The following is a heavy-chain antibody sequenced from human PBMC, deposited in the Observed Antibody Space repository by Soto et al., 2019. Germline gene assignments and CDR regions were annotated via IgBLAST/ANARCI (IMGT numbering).Heavy chain of an antibody. Sequence: QVQLVQSGAEVKKPGSSVKVSCKASGGTFSSYTISWVRQAPGQGLEWMGRIIPILGIANYAQKFQGRVTITADKSTSTAYMELSSLRSEDTAVYYCAPSSGWYSNYYYGMDVWGQGTTVTVSS. CDR1: GGTFSSYT. J-gene: IGHJ6*02. CDR2: IIPILGIA. V-gene: IGHV1-69*02. CDR3: APSSGWYSNYYYGMDV. D-gene: IGHD6-13*01.